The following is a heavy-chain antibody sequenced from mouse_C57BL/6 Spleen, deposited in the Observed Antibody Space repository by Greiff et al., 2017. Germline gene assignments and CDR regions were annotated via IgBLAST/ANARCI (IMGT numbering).Heavy chain of an antibody. D-gene: IGHD1-1*01. V-gene: IGHV5-17*01. J-gene: IGHJ3*01. Sequence: EVKLMESGGGLVKPGGSLKLSCAASGFTFSDYGMHWVRQAPEKGLEWVAYISSGSSTIYYADTVKGRFTISRDNAKNTLFLQMTSLSSEDTAMYYCARNYYGSSLFAYWGQGTLVTVSA. CDR2: ISSGSSTI. CDR1: GFTFSDYG. CDR3: ARNYYGSSLFAY.